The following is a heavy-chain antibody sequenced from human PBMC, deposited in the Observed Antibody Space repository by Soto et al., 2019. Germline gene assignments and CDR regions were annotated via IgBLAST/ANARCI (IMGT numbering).Heavy chain of an antibody. Sequence: GGSLRLSCVASGFTFSKYSMNWVRQAPDKGLEWVSAISSGSSYIYYADSVKGRFTISRDNGENSLYLQMNSLRTEDTAIYYCARQPCXXPSCYPNYFDPWGQGTLVTVSS. CDR3: ARQPCXXPSCYPNYFDP. V-gene: IGHV3-21*01. D-gene: IGHD2-15*01. J-gene: IGHJ5*02. CDR2: ISSGSSYI. CDR1: GFTFSKYS.